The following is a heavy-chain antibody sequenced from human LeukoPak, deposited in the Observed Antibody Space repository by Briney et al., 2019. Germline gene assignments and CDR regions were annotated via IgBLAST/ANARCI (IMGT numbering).Heavy chain of an antibody. Sequence: PSETLSLTCTVSGGSISSYYWSWIRQPPGKGLEWIGYIYYSGSTNYNPSLKSRVTISVDTSKNQFSLKLSSVTAADTAVYYCARDRYDYGDDYYYYMDVWGKGTTVTVSS. D-gene: IGHD4-17*01. J-gene: IGHJ6*03. CDR3: ARDRYDYGDDYYYYMDV. V-gene: IGHV4-59*01. CDR2: IYYSGST. CDR1: GGSISSYY.